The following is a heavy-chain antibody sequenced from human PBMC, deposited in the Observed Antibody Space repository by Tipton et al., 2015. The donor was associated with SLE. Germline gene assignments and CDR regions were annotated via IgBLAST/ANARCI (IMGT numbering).Heavy chain of an antibody. D-gene: IGHD3-10*01. CDR3: ARDYYGSGSPLGY. Sequence: QLVQSGAEVKKPGASVKVSCKAFGYTFTSNDIVWVRQAPGQGLEWMGWINAGNGNTKYSQKFQGRVTITRDTSASTAYMDLSSLRSEDTAVYYCARDYYGSGSPLGYWGQGTLVTVSS. V-gene: IGHV1-3*01. CDR1: GYTFTSND. CDR2: INAGNGNT. J-gene: IGHJ4*02.